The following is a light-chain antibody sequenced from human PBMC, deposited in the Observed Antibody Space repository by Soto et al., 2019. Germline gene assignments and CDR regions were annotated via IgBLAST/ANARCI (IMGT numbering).Light chain of an antibody. CDR2: GAS. CDR1: QSVSASY. V-gene: IGKV3-20*01. J-gene: IGKJ1*01. Sequence: EIVLTQSPGTLSLSPGERATLSCRATQSVSASYLAWYQQKPGQAPRLLIYGASSRATGIPDRFSGSGSATDFTLIISRLEPEDFAVYYYQHYGSSFRTFGQGTKVDIK. CDR3: QHYGSSFRT.